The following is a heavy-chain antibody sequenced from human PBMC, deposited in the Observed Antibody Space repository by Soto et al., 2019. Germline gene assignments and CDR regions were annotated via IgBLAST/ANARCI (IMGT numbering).Heavy chain of an antibody. CDR3: AGGDPRCDY. CDR2: IIPILGIA. CDR1: GGTFSSYT. J-gene: IGHJ4*02. V-gene: IGHV1-69*02. Sequence: QVQLVQSGAEVKKPGSSVKVSCKASGGTFSSYTISWVRQAPGQGLEWMGRIIPILGIANYAQKFQGRVTMTAAKSTSTAYMELSSLRSEDTAVYYCAGGDPRCDYWGQGTLVTVSS. D-gene: IGHD3-16*01.